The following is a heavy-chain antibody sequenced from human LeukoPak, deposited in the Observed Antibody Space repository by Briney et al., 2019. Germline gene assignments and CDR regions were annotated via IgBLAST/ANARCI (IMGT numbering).Heavy chain of an antibody. CDR1: GGSISSYH. D-gene: IGHD1-1*01. CDR2: ISYSGST. J-gene: IGHJ6*03. Sequence: SETLSLTCTVSGGSISSYHWSWIRQPPGKRLEWIGFISYSGSTNSNPSLKSRVAISIDTSENQFSLKLSSVTAADTAVYYCARETTGSYYHYYYMDVWGKGTTVTVSS. CDR3: ARETTGSYYHYYYMDV. V-gene: IGHV4-59*01.